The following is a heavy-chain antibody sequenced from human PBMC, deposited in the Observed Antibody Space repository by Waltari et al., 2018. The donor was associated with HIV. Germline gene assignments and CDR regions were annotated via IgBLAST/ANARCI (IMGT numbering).Heavy chain of an antibody. Sequence: QVQLVQSGAEVKKPGASVKVSCKASEYIFIGYYIHWVRQAPGQGPEWVGWINPNSGDTNDARMFQGRVTMTRDPSITTAYMELRRLTSDDTAVYYCARDRGWGEPNWYFDLWGRGTLVTVSS. CDR1: EYIFIGYY. V-gene: IGHV1-2*02. D-gene: IGHD3-16*01. J-gene: IGHJ2*01. CDR3: ARDRGWGEPNWYFDL. CDR2: INPNSGDT.